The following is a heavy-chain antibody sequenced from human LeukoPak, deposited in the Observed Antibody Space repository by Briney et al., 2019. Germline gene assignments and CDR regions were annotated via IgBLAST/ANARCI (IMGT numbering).Heavy chain of an antibody. V-gene: IGHV1-2*02. CDR2: INPNSGGT. CDR1: GYTFTVYY. J-gene: IGHJ4*02. D-gene: IGHD3-22*01. CDR3: AREGVIVVAPLDY. Sequence: ASVKVSCKASGYTFTVYYMHWVRQAPGQGLEWMGWINPNSGGTNYAQKFQCRVTMTRDTSISTAYMELSRLRADDTAVYYCAREGVIVVAPLDYWGQGTLVTVSS.